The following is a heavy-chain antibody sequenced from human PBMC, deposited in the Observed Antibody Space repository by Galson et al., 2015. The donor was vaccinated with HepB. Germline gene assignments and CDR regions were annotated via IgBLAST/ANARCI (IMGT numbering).Heavy chain of an antibody. CDR3: ARVPGEEWLLPNWFDP. CDR2: INPNSGGT. V-gene: IGHV1-2*06. CDR1: GYTFTGYH. Sequence: SVKVSCKASGYTFTGYHMHWVRQAPGQGLEWMGRINPNSGGTNYAQKFQGRVTMTRDTSISTAYMELSRLRSDDTAVYYCARVPGEEWLLPNWFDPWGQGTLVTVSS. J-gene: IGHJ5*02. D-gene: IGHD3-3*01.